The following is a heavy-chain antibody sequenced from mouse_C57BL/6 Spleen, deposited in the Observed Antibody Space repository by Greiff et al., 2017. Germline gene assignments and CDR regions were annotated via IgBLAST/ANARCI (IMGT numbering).Heavy chain of an antibody. Sequence: VQVVESGAELVRPGASVTLSCKASGYTFTDYEMHWVKQTPVHGLEWIGAIDPETGGTAYNQKFKGKAILTADKSSSTAYIELRSLTSEDSAVYYCTRHGAFDYWGQGTTLTVSS. V-gene: IGHV1-15*01. J-gene: IGHJ2*01. CDR1: GYTFTDYE. CDR2: IDPETGGT. CDR3: TRHGAFDY.